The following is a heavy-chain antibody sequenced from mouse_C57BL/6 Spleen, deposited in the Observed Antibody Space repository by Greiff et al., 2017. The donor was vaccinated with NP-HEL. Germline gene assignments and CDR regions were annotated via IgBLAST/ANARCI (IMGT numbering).Heavy chain of an antibody. J-gene: IGHJ3*01. CDR2: ISYDGSN. CDR3: ASLRDYDDGAWFAY. V-gene: IGHV3-6*01. D-gene: IGHD2-4*01. Sequence: EVKLQESGPGLVKPSQSLSLTCSVTGYSITSGYYWNWIRQFPGNKLEWMGYISYDGSNNYNPSLKNRISITRDTSKNQFSLKLNSVTTEDTATYYCASLRDYDDGAWFAYWGQGTLVTVSA. CDR1: GYSITSGYY.